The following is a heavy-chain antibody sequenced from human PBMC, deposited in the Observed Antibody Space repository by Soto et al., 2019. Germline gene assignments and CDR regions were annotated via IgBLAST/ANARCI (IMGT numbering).Heavy chain of an antibody. CDR1: GFTFSSYA. V-gene: IGHV3-30-3*01. Sequence: QVQLVESGGGVVQPGRSLRLSCAASGFTFSSYAMHWVRQAPGKGLEWVAVISYDGSNKYYADSVKGRFTISRDNSKNTLYLQMNSLRAEDTAVYYCARDSYTAMVTGDYWGQGTLVTVSS. CDR2: ISYDGSNK. J-gene: IGHJ4*02. D-gene: IGHD5-18*01. CDR3: ARDSYTAMVTGDY.